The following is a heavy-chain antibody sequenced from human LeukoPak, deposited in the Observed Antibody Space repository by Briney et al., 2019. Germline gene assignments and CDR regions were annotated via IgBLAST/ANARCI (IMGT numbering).Heavy chain of an antibody. V-gene: IGHV1-8*03. D-gene: IGHD2-2*01. J-gene: IGHJ4*02. CDR3: ARVPRYCSSTTCSTFDF. Sequence: ASVKVSCKASGYTFTSYDINWVRQASGQGLEWMGWMSPNSGNTGYAQKFQGRVTITRNTSISTAYMELSSLRSEDTAVYYCARVPRYCSSTTCSTFDFWGQGTLVTVSS. CDR2: MSPNSGNT. CDR1: GYTFTSYD.